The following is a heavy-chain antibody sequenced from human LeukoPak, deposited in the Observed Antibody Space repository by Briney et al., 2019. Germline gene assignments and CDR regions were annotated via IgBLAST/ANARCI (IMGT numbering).Heavy chain of an antibody. V-gene: IGHV3-7*03. CDR2: IKGDGSEE. CDR1: GFNFNNYW. D-gene: IGHD5-12*01. J-gene: IGHJ4*02. CDR3: ARFTRRYRGAY. Sequence: GSLRRSCAASGFNFNNYWMSWLRQAPGKGLEEGADIKGDGSEEYYVHTVKGRFTIVRDNAYNSLYLQMNSLRVEDMDIYLCARFTRRYRGAYCGQGTLVSVTS.